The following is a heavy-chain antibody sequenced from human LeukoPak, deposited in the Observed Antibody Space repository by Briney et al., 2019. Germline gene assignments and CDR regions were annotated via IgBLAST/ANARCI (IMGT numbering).Heavy chain of an antibody. Sequence: PGGSRRLSCAASGFNFSSYWMTWVRQVPGKGLEWVANIMEDGSVKNYVDSVKGRFTISRDNAENSLYLEMNSLRAEDTAVYYCARDAPPFICSGCHFDAFDIWGQGTMVTVSS. CDR3: ARDAPPFICSGCHFDAFDI. CDR1: GFNFSSYW. CDR2: IMEDGSVK. D-gene: IGHD2-15*01. V-gene: IGHV3-7*01. J-gene: IGHJ3*02.